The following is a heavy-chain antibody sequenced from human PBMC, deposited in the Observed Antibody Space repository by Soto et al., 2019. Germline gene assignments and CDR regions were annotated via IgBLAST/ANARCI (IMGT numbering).Heavy chain of an antibody. V-gene: IGHV3-21*01. Sequence: GGSLRLSCAASGFAFSSYSINFVRQAPGKWLEWVSSISSSSSYIYYADSVKGRFTISRDNAKNSLYLQMNSLRAEDTAVYYCATRSFGMDVWGQGTTVTVSS. CDR1: GFAFSSYS. CDR3: ATRSFGMDV. J-gene: IGHJ6*02. CDR2: ISSSSSYI.